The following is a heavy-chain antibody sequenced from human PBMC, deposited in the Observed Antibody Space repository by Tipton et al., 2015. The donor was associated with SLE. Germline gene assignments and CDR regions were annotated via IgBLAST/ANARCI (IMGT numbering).Heavy chain of an antibody. CDR2: ISYSGST. D-gene: IGHD3-3*01. Sequence: TLSLTCSVSDHSIRDYYFSWIRQPPGKELEWIGYISYSGSTRYNPSLESRLTISVDTPNNHFSLRLSSVTAADTAVYYCAGDFGVVKIDYWGQGTLVTVSS. J-gene: IGHJ4*02. V-gene: IGHV4-59*01. CDR3: AGDFGVVKIDY. CDR1: DHSIRDYY.